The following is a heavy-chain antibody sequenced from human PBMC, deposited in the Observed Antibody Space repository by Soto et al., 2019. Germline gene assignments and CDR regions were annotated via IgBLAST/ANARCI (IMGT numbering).Heavy chain of an antibody. CDR2: ITSGSSSI. Sequence: GGSLRLSCVASGFTFRTYTMNWVRQAPGKGLEWVASITSGSSSINYADSLKGRFTISRDNAKNSLYLQMNSLGAEDTAVYYCARDTFLVGENRNWFDPWGQGTLVTVSS. J-gene: IGHJ5*02. CDR3: ARDTFLVGENRNWFDP. D-gene: IGHD1-26*01. CDR1: GFTFRTYT. V-gene: IGHV3-21*01.